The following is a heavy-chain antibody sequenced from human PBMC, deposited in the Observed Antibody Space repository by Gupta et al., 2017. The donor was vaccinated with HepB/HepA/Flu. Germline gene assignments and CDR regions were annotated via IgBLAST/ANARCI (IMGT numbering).Heavy chain of an antibody. J-gene: IGHJ5*02. CDR2: VYFTGRP. D-gene: IGHD3-16*01. V-gene: IGHV4-59*03. CDR3: AKGGESGCVDH. CDR1: WDSFRNSY. Sequence: QLQESGPGLVKPSVPLSLICTFSWDSFRNSYCRWIRQPPGKGLEWIGYVYFTGRPSYNRALKSRVTLSISTSKNKFSLRLTAETTADTAIYFCAKGGESGCVDHWGKGMMVTVSS.